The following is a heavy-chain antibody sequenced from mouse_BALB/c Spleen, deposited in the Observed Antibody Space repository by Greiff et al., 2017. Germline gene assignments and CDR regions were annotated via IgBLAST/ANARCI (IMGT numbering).Heavy chain of an antibody. CDR3: ARSGGSSYAWFAY. V-gene: IGHV3-1*02. CDR2: IHYSGST. CDR1: GYSITSGYS. D-gene: IGHD1-1*01. Sequence: EVQVVESGPDLVKPSQSLSLTCTVTGYSITSGYSWPWIRQFPGNKLEWMGYIHYSGSTNYNPSLKSRISITRDTSKNQFFLQLNSVTTEDTATYYCARSGGSSYAWFAYWGQGTLVTVSA. J-gene: IGHJ3*01.